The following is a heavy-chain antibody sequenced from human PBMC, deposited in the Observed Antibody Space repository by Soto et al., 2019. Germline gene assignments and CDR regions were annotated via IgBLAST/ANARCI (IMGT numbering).Heavy chain of an antibody. CDR1: GGSISSSSYY. J-gene: IGHJ4*02. V-gene: IGHV4-39*01. D-gene: IGHD2-2*01. CDR3: ARLNIVVVPAANRPLFDY. Sequence: QLQLQESGPGLVKPSETLSLTCTVSGGSISSSSYYWGWIRQPPGKGLEWIGSIYYSGSTYYNPSLTSRVTISVDTSKNQFSLKLSSVTAADTAVYYCARLNIVVVPAANRPLFDYWGQGTLVTVSS. CDR2: IYYSGST.